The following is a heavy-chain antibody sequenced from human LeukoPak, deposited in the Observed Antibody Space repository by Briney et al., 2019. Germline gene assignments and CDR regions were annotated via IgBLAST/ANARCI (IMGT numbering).Heavy chain of an antibody. D-gene: IGHD5-18*01. J-gene: IGHJ4*02. V-gene: IGHV5-51*01. CDR2: IYPGDSDT. Sequence: PGESLKISCKGSGYSFTSYWIGWVRQMPGKGLEWVGIIYPGDSDTRYSPSFQGQVTISADKSISTAYLQWSSLKASDTAMYYCARQVDTAMVTIDYWGQGTLVTVSS. CDR1: GYSFTSYW. CDR3: ARQVDTAMVTIDY.